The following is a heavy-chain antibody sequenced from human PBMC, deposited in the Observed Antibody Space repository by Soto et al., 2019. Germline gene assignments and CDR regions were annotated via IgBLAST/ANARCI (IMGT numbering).Heavy chain of an antibody. CDR2: IDGRGATT. D-gene: IGHD3-10*01. CDR1: GFTFSSYD. V-gene: IGHV3-23*01. J-gene: IGHJ5*01. Sequence: EVQVLESGGGLVQPGGSLRLSCAASGFTFSSYDMTWVRQAPGQGLEWVSTIDGRGATTYYEDFVEGRFTVSRDNSKNTVYVQMNNLRADDTSLYYCAKNSGWFDSWGQGTLVTVSS. CDR3: AKNSGWFDS.